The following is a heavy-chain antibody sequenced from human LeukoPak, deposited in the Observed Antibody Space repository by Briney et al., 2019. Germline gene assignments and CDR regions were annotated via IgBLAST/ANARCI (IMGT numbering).Heavy chain of an antibody. Sequence: SETLSLTRTVSGGSVSSYFWSWIRQPAGKGLEWIGRIYAGGGTNYNPSLKSRVTMSVDTSKNQFSLKLNSVTAADTAVYYCARRITGDGYFDYWGQGSLVTVSS. CDR1: GGSVSSYF. CDR3: ARRITGDGYFDY. V-gene: IGHV4-4*07. J-gene: IGHJ4*02. D-gene: IGHD7-27*01. CDR2: IYAGGGT.